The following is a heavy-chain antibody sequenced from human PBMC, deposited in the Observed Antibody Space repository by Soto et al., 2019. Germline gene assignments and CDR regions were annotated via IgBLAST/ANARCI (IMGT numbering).Heavy chain of an antibody. V-gene: IGHV5-51*01. CDR3: ARSPIAEYSSSHYFDY. CDR2: IYPGDSDT. CDR1: GYSFTSYW. D-gene: IGHD6-6*01. Sequence: PGESLKISCKGSGYSFTSYWVGWVRQMPGNGLEWMGIIYPGDSDTRYSPSFQGQVTISADKSISTAYLQWSSLKASDTAMYYCARSPIAEYSSSHYFDYWGQGTLVTVSS. J-gene: IGHJ4*02.